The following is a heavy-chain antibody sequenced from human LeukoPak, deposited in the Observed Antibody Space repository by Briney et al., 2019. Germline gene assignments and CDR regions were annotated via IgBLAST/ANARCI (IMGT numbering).Heavy chain of an antibody. Sequence: HPGGSLRLSCAASGFTFSSHAMHWARQAPGRGLEWVAFVWSDGSDKYYADSVKGRFTISRDNSKNSLYLQINSLRAEDTAVYYCARVRGDYYLDYWGQGTLVTVSS. CDR2: VWSDGSDK. V-gene: IGHV3-33*01. D-gene: IGHD3-16*01. J-gene: IGHJ4*02. CDR3: ARVRGDYYLDY. CDR1: GFTFSSHA.